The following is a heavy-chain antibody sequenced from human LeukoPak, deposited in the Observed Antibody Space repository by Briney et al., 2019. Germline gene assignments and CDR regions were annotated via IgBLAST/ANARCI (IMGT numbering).Heavy chain of an antibody. CDR3: ARGGAARLHFQN. CDR1: GGSVSNGNYY. Sequence: SETLSLTCTVSGGSVSNGNYYWSWLRQPPGKALEWIGYIYYSGNTNYNPSLEGRVTISVDTSKNHFSVKLSSVTAADTAVYYCARGGAARLHFQNWGQGTLVTVSS. D-gene: IGHD6-6*01. CDR2: IYYSGNT. V-gene: IGHV4-61*03. J-gene: IGHJ1*01.